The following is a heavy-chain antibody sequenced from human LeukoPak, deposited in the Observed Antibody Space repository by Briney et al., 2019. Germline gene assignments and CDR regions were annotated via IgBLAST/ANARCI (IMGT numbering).Heavy chain of an antibody. Sequence: SGTLSLTCTVSGASVSRNWWSWVRQPPGKGLEWIGEIHHSGGTNYNPSLKSRVTMSLDNSNNHFSLKLSSVTAADTAVYYCARDHHYGSGSYSKPPDFWGQGTLVTVSS. CDR2: IHHSGGT. V-gene: IGHV4-4*02. CDR1: GASVSRNW. D-gene: IGHD3-10*01. CDR3: ARDHHYGSGSYSKPPDF. J-gene: IGHJ4*02.